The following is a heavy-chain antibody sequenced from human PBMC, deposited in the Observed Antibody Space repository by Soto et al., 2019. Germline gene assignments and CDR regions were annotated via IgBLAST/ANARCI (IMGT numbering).Heavy chain of an antibody. CDR3: ARQEYSSSWTENFDY. Sequence: SETLSLTCTVSGGSISSSSYYWGWIRQPPGKGLEWIGSIYYSGSTYYNPSLKSRVTISVDTSKNQFSLKLSSVTAADTAVYYCARQEYSSSWTENFDYWGQGTLVTVSS. J-gene: IGHJ4*02. D-gene: IGHD6-13*01. V-gene: IGHV4-39*01. CDR1: GGSISSSSYY. CDR2: IYYSGST.